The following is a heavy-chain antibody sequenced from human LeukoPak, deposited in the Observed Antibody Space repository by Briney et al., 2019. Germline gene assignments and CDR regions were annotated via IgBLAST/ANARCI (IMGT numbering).Heavy chain of an antibody. CDR2: IYSGGST. J-gene: IGHJ4*02. Sequence: GGSLGLSCAASGFTVSNNCMSWVRQAPGKGLEWVSVIYSGGSTNYADSVKGRFTISRDRSKNTLYLQMNSLRAEDTAVYYCARGVNYFDYWGQGTLVTVSS. V-gene: IGHV3-53*01. CDR1: GFTVSNNC. CDR3: ARGVNYFDY.